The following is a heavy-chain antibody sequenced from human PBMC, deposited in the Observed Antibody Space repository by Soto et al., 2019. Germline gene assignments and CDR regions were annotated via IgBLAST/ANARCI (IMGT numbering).Heavy chain of an antibody. V-gene: IGHV1-69*01. CDR3: ASERVAEMATGGYFDN. CDR2: IIPLFGTP. D-gene: IGHD5-12*01. CDR1: GGTFSDLA. Sequence: QVHLVQSGAEVKKPGSSVKVSCKTSGGTFSDLAFSWVRQAPRQALEWVGGIIPLFGTPNYAREFQGRVSFSVAASSSTVYMELGSLRFEDTAVYYWASERVAEMATGGYFDNWAQGTLVSVSS. J-gene: IGHJ4*02.